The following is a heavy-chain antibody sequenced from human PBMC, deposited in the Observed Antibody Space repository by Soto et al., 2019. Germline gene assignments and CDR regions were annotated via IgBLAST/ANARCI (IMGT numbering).Heavy chain of an antibody. D-gene: IGHD2-15*01. Sequence: SETLSLTCTVSGGSVSSYYWNWIRQPAGKGMEWIGRIYTGGSTNYNPSLKSRVTLSVDTSKNQFSLRLTSVTAADTAVYHCARASVCPSGCGSCTMPYDFWGHGTLVIGSS. J-gene: IGHJ4*03. V-gene: IGHV4-4*07. CDR2: IYTGGST. CDR3: ARASVCPSGCGSCTMPYDF. CDR1: GGSVSSYY.